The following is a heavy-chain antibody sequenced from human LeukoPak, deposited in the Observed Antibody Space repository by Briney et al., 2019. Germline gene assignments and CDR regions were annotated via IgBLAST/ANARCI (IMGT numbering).Heavy chain of an antibody. V-gene: IGHV3-30-3*01. CDR2: ISYDGSNK. J-gene: IGHJ5*02. D-gene: IGHD3-3*01. CDR3: ARSIMIFGVARGLGDWFDP. Sequence: GGSLRLSCAASGFTFSSYAMHWVRQAPGKGLEWVAVISYDGSNKYYVDSVKGRFTISRDNSKNTLYLQMNSLRAEDTAVYYCARSIMIFGVARGLGDWFDPWGQGVLVTVSS. CDR1: GFTFSSYA.